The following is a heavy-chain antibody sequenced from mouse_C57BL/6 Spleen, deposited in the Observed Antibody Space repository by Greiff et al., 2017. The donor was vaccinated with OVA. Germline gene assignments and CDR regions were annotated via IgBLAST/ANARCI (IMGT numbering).Heavy chain of an antibody. J-gene: IGHJ4*01. CDR2: ISSGGSYT. V-gene: IGHV5-6*02. Sequence: DVKLVESGGDLVKPGGSLKLSCAASGFTFSSYGMSWVRQTPDKRLEWVATISSGGSYTYYPDSVKGRFTISRDNAKNTLYLQMSSLKSEDTAMYYCARHEEDYYGSSYYAMDYWGQGTSVTVSS. CDR3: ARHEEDYYGSSYYAMDY. D-gene: IGHD1-1*01. CDR1: GFTFSSYG.